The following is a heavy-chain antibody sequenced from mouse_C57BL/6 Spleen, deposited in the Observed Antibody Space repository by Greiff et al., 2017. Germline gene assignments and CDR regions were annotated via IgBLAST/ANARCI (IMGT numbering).Heavy chain of an antibody. CDR1: GYNFTEYT. V-gene: IGHV1-62-2*01. CDR2: FYPGSGSL. Sequence: QVQLQQSGAELVKPGASVKLSCKASGYNFTEYTIHWVKQRSGQGLEWIGWFYPGSGSLTYYETFKDKATLPAATSSSTVYIELSRLTSEDSTVYFCARHGLTGERYFDVWGTGTTVTVSS. J-gene: IGHJ1*03. D-gene: IGHD4-1*01. CDR3: ARHGLTGERYFDV.